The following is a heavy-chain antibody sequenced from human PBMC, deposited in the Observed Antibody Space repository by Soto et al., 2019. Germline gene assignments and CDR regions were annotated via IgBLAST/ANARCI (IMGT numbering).Heavy chain of an antibody. CDR1: GYSFTSYW. J-gene: IGHJ4*02. CDR2: IYPGESDT. Sequence: GESLKISCKGSGYSFTSYWIGWVRQMPGKGLEWMGIIYPGESDTRYSPSFQGQVTISADKSISTAYLQWSSLKASDTVMYYCARHEVGRSGYSKLDYWGQGTLVTVSS. D-gene: IGHD3-3*01. V-gene: IGHV5-51*01. CDR3: ARHEVGRSGYSKLDY.